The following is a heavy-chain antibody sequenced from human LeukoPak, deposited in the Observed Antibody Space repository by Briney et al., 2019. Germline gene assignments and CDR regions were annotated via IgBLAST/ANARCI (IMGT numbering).Heavy chain of an antibody. CDR1: GFTFSNYS. V-gene: IGHV3-48*01. Sequence: GSLRLSCVASGFTFSNYSVNWVRQAPGKGLEWVSYISRSSSTIYYADSVKGRFTISRDNAKNSLYLQMNSLRAEDTAVYFCAKSGYSSSWNDVWGKGTTVTVSS. CDR3: AKSGYSSSWNDV. D-gene: IGHD6-13*01. CDR2: ISRSSSTI. J-gene: IGHJ6*04.